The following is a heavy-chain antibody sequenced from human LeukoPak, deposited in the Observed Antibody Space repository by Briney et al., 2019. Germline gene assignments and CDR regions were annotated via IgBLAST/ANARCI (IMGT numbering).Heavy chain of an antibody. CDR3: ARLLSVAGTFWFDP. CDR1: GGSISSSSYY. V-gene: IGHV4-39*01. CDR2: IYYSGST. J-gene: IGHJ5*02. D-gene: IGHD6-19*01. Sequence: SETLSLTCTVSGGSISSSSYYWGWIRQPPGKGLEWIGSIYYSGSTYYNPSLKSRVTISVDTSKNQFSLKLSSVTAADTAVYYCARLLSVAGTFWFDPWGQGTLVTVSS.